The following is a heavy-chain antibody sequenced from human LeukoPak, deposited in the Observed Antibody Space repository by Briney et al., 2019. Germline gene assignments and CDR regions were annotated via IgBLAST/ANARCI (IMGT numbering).Heavy chain of an antibody. CDR3: ARGVSGSYGKFDY. CDR2: ISRSTTYT. CDR1: GFTFSSYA. Sequence: GGSLRLSCAASGFTFSSYAMHWVRQAPGKGLEWVSYISRSTTYTSYADSVKGRFTISRDNAKNTLYLQMNSLRAEDTAVYYCARGVSGSYGKFDYWGQGTLVTVSS. D-gene: IGHD1-26*01. J-gene: IGHJ4*02. V-gene: IGHV3-21*05.